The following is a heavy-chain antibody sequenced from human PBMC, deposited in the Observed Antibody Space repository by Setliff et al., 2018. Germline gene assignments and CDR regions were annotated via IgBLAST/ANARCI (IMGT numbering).Heavy chain of an antibody. CDR3: ARGGMAAAGRKGVFEH. J-gene: IGHJ4*02. Sequence: ASVKVSCKASGDTFSTYALSWVRQAPGQGLEWMGWINPNSGGGSASYAEKFEGRVTMTSDTSARKVYMEVNILRSDDTAMYYCARGGMAAAGRKGVFEHWGQGTLVTVSS. V-gene: IGHV1-8*02. CDR2: INPNSGGGSA. CDR1: GDTFSTYA. D-gene: IGHD6-13*01.